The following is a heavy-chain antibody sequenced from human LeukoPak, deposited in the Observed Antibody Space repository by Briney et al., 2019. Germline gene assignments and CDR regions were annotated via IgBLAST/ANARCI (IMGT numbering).Heavy chain of an antibody. CDR1: GFTFGSYA. V-gene: IGHV3-23*01. CDR2: ISGIGVAS. D-gene: IGHD4-17*01. J-gene: IGHJ4*02. CDR3: AKRAVTTFSSGFHY. Sequence: GGSLRLSCAASGFTFGSYAMTWVRQAPGKGLEWVSVISGIGVASYYADSVKGRFTISRDNSKNTLYLQMNSLRAEDTAIYYCAKRAVTTFSSGFHYWGQGTLVTVSS.